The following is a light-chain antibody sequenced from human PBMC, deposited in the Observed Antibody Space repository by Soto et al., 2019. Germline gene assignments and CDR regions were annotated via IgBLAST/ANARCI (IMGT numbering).Light chain of an antibody. CDR3: QQRTNWPLTT. J-gene: IGKJ5*01. CDR2: GAS. Sequence: EIVLTQSPGTLSVSPGERATLSCRASYSFSSSYLAWYQQKPGQPPRLLIYGASGRATGIPDRFSGSGSGTDFTLTISRLEPEDFAVYYCQQRTNWPLTTFGHGTRLEIK. V-gene: IGKV3D-20*02. CDR1: YSFSSSY.